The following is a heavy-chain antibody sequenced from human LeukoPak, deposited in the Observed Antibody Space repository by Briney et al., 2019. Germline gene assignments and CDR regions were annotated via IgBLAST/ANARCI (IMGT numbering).Heavy chain of an antibody. D-gene: IGHD6-13*01. V-gene: IGHV1-2*02. J-gene: IGHJ4*02. Sequence: ASVKVSCKVSGYTLTELSMHWVRQAPGQGLEWMGWINPNSGGTNYAQKFQGRVTMTRDTSISTAYMELSRLRSDDTAVYYCARVGSSWYSDYWGQGTLVTVSS. CDR1: GYTLTELS. CDR3: ARVGSSWYSDY. CDR2: INPNSGGT.